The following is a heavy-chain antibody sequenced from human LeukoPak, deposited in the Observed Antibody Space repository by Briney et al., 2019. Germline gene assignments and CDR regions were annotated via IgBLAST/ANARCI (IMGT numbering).Heavy chain of an antibody. D-gene: IGHD3-22*01. CDR2: VNPSGGST. Sequence: ASVKVSCKASGGTFSSYAISWVRQAPGQGLEWMGIVNPSGGSTSYAQKFQGRVTMTRDTSTSTVYMELSSLRSEDTAVYYCAREGGISPGDSSGYYYSAEYFQHWGQGTLVTVSS. CDR1: GGTFSSYA. CDR3: AREGGISPGDSSGYYYSAEYFQH. J-gene: IGHJ1*01. V-gene: IGHV1-46*01.